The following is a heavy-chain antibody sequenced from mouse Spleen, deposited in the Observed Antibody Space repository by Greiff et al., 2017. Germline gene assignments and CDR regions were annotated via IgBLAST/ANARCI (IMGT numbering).Heavy chain of an antibody. J-gene: IGHJ3*01. Sequence: VQRVESGPGLVQPSQSLSITCTVSGFSLTSYGVHWVRQSPGKGLEWLGVIWSGGSTDYNAAFISRLSISKDNSKSQVFFKMNSLQADDTAIYYCARNAGDSWFAYWGQGTLVTVSA. CDR3: ARNAGDSWFAY. CDR2: IWSGGST. CDR1: GFSLTSYG. V-gene: IGHV2-2*01.